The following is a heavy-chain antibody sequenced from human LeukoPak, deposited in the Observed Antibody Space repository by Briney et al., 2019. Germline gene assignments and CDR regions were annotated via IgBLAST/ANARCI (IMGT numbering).Heavy chain of an antibody. CDR3: ARGLAARLFDY. J-gene: IGHJ4*02. V-gene: IGHV4-61*02. D-gene: IGHD6-6*01. CDR1: GGSISSGSYY. CDR2: IYTSGST. Sequence: SETLSLTCTVSGGSISSGSYYWSWIRQPAGKGLEWIGRIYTSGSTNYNPSLKSRVTISVDTSKNQFSLKLSSVTAADTAVYYCARGLAARLFDYWGQGTLVTVSS.